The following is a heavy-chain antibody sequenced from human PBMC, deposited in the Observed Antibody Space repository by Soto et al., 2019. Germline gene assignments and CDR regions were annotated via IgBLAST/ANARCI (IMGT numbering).Heavy chain of an antibody. CDR2: INHSGST. D-gene: IGHD3-16*01. Sequence: SETLSLTCAVYGGSFSGYYWSWIRQPPGKGLEWIGEINHSGSTRYSPSFQGQVTISADKSISTAYLQWSSLKASDTAMYYCARVMITFGGVNLFDYWGQGTLVTVSS. J-gene: IGHJ4*02. V-gene: IGHV4-34*01. CDR3: ARVMITFGGVNLFDY. CDR1: GGSFSGYY.